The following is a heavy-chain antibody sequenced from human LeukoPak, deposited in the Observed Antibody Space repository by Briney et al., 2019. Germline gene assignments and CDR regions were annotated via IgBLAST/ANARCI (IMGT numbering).Heavy chain of an antibody. V-gene: IGHV3-23*01. J-gene: IGHJ6*02. CDR2: ISGSGGST. D-gene: IGHD6-6*01. CDR3: AKDRLSPKYYYYGMDV. CDR1: GFTFSSYA. Sequence: GGSLRLSCVASGFTFSSYAMSWVRQAPGKGLEWVSAISGSGGSTYYADSVRGRFTISRDSSKNTLYLQMNSLRAEDTAVYYCAKDRLSPKYYYYGMDVWGQGTTVTVSS.